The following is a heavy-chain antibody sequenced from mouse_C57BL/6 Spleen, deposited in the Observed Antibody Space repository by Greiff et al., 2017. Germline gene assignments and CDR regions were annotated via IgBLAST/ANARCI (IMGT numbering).Heavy chain of an antibody. V-gene: IGHV1-76*01. D-gene: IGHD1-2*01. CDR1: GYTFTDYY. J-gene: IGHJ2*01. CDR3: ARSHYYGFDY. Sequence: QVQLQQSGAELVRPGASVKLSCKASGYTFTDYYINWVKQRPGQGLEWIARIYPGSGNTYYNEKFKGKATLTAEKSSSTAYMQLSSLTSEDSAVYFCARSHYYGFDYWGQGTTLTVSS. CDR2: IYPGSGNT.